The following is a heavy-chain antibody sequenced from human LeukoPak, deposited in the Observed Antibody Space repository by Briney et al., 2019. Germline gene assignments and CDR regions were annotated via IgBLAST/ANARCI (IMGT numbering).Heavy chain of an antibody. J-gene: IGHJ4*02. CDR3: TRTVALPGATSNY. V-gene: IGHV3-49*04. CDR2: IRSKAYGGTT. D-gene: IGHD1-26*01. Sequence: GRSLRLSCTASGFTFGDYAMSWVRPAPGKGLDWVGFIRSKAYGGTTEYAASVKGRFTISRDDSKSIAYLQMNSLKTEDTAVYYCTRTVALPGATSNYWGQGTLVTVSS. CDR1: GFTFGDYA.